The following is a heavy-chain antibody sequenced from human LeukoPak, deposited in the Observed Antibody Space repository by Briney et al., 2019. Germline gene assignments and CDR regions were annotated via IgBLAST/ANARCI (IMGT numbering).Heavy chain of an antibody. CDR2: IWYDGSNK. CDR1: GSTFSSYG. V-gene: IGHV3-33*08. D-gene: IGHD4-17*01. J-gene: IGHJ4*02. CDR3: ARDRYTYGDSTPDY. Sequence: PGGSLRLSCAASGSTFSSYGMHWVRQAPGKGLEWVAVIWYDGSNKYYADSVKGRFTISRDNSKNTLYLQMNSLRAEDTAVYYCARDRYTYGDSTPDYWGQGTLVTVSS.